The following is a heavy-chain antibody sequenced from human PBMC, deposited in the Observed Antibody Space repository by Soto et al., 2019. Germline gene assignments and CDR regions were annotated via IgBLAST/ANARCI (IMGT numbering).Heavy chain of an antibody. J-gene: IGHJ6*02. CDR3: AKVGPGPNYGMDV. V-gene: IGHV3-30*18. CDR1: GFTFSSYG. CDR2: ISYDGSNK. Sequence: GGSLRLSCAASGFTFSSYGMHWVRQAPGKGLEWVAVISYDGSNKYYADSVKGRFTISRDNSKNTLYLQMNSLRAEDTAVYYCAKVGPGPNYGMDVWGQGTTVTVSS.